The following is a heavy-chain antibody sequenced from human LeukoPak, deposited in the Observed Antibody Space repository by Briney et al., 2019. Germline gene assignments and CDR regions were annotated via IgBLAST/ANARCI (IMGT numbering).Heavy chain of an antibody. CDR1: GGSFGDYY. V-gene: IGHV4-34*01. J-gene: IGHJ6*03. Sequence: SETLSLTCAVYGGSFGDYYWSWIRQPPGKGLEWIGEINHSGSTNYNPSLKSRVTISVDKSKNQFSLKLSSVTAADTAVYYCARYLWIQLFDSFGSYYYMDVWGKGTTVTVSS. CDR3: ARYLWIQLFDSFGSYYYMDV. CDR2: INHSGST. D-gene: IGHD5-18*01.